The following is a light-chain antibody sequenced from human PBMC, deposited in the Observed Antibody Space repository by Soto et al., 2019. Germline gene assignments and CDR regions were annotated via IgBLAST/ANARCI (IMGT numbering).Light chain of an antibody. CDR3: TSYAGSNAVI. V-gene: IGLV2-8*01. J-gene: IGLJ2*01. CDR1: GSDVGGYNY. Sequence: QSVLTQPPSASGSPGQSVTISWTGTGSDVGGYNYVSWYQQRPGRAPKLLIYEVSKRPSGVPDRFSGSKSGNTASLTVSGLQTEDEADYYCTSYAGSNAVIFGGGTKLTVL. CDR2: EVS.